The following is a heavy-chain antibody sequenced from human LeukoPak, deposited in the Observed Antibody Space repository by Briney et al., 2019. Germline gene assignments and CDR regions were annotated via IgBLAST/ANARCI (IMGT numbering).Heavy chain of an antibody. Sequence: ASVKVSCKASGYTFTSYYMHWVRQAPGQGLEWMGIINPSGGSTSYAQKFQGRVTMTRDTSTSTVYMELSSLRSEDTAVYYCAKDISSGDGGSGSYPIGGFDYWGQGTLVTVSS. J-gene: IGHJ4*02. CDR1: GYTFTSYY. V-gene: IGHV1-46*01. CDR3: AKDISSGDGGSGSYPIGGFDY. D-gene: IGHD3-10*01. CDR2: INPSGGST.